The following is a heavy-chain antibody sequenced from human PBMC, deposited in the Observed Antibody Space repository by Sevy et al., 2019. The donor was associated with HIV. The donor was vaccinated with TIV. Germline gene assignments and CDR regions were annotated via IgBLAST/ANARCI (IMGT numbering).Heavy chain of an antibody. CDR3: ARVAGSGTYYSGDFDY. D-gene: IGHD3-10*01. CDR1: GFTFNTHA. Sequence: GGSLRLSCAASGFTFNTHAMNWVRQAPGKGLEWVSTISGPGSSTYYADSVKGRFTISRDNSKNTLHLQMNSLRAEDTAVYYCARVAGSGTYYSGDFDYWGQGTLVTVSS. J-gene: IGHJ4*02. CDR2: ISGPGSST. V-gene: IGHV3-23*01.